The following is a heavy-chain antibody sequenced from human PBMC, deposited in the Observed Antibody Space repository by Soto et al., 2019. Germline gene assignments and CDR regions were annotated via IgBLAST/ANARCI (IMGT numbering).Heavy chain of an antibody. Sequence: VGSLRLSCAASGFTFSSYSMNWVRQAPGKGLEWVSSISSSSSYIYYADSVKGRFTISRDNAKNSLYLQMNSLRAEDTAVYYCASSPLYDILTGYYNVSDYWGQGTLVTVSS. V-gene: IGHV3-21*01. CDR1: GFTFSSYS. CDR3: ASSPLYDILTGYYNVSDY. CDR2: ISSSSSYI. D-gene: IGHD3-9*01. J-gene: IGHJ4*02.